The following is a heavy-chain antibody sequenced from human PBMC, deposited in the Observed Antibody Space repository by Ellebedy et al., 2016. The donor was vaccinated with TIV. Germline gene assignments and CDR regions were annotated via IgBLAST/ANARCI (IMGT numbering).Heavy chain of an antibody. D-gene: IGHD4-23*01. CDR3: ARDSSSVTTVVTRFNP. CDR1: GGSFSGYY. V-gene: IGHV4-34*01. J-gene: IGHJ5*02. Sequence: SETLSLTXAVYGGSFSGYYWSWIRQPPGKGLEWIGEINHSGSTNYNPSLKSRVTISVDTSKNQFSLKLSSVTAADTAVYYCARDSSSVTTVVTRFNPWGQGTLVTVSS. CDR2: INHSGST.